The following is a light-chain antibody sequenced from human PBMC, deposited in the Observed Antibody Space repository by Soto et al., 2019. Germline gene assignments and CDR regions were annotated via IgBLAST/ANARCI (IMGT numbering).Light chain of an antibody. CDR1: SGHSSYA. CDR2: LNNDGSH. Sequence: QTVVTQSPSASPSLGASVKLTCTLSSGHSSYAIAWHQKQPGKGPRYLMDLNNDGSHTKGDGIPDRFSGSSSGADRYLIISSLQSEDEADYYCQTWGTGFQFFGGGTKLTVL. J-gene: IGLJ2*01. CDR3: QTWGTGFQF. V-gene: IGLV4-69*01.